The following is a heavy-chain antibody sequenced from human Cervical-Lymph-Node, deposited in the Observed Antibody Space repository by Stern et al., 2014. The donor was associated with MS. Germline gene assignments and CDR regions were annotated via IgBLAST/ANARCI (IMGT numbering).Heavy chain of an antibody. CDR1: GFSHSNSG. CDR2: MSFVGGNK. V-gene: IGHV3-30*03. J-gene: IGHJ6*02. Sequence: QVQLVESGGGVVQPGRSLTLSCAASGFSHSNSGMHWVRQAPGKGLEWVAVMSFVGGNKKYGDSVKDRFSISRDMANNTLFLQMNSLRPEDTAVYYCMGVGDAMHVWGQGTTVIVSS. CDR3: MGVGDAMHV.